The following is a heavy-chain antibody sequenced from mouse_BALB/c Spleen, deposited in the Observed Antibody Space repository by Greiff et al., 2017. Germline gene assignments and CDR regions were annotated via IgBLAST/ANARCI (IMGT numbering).Heavy chain of an antibody. D-gene: IGHD4-1*02. CDR3: GRPTGTPAWFAY. Sequence: VQLQQSGAELVRPGVSVKISCKGSGYTFTDYAMHWVKQSHAKSLEWIGVISTYYGDASYNQKFKGKATMTVDKSSSTAYMELARLTSEDSAIYYCGRPTGTPAWFAYWGQGTLVTVSA. CDR1: GYTFTDYA. J-gene: IGHJ3*01. CDR2: ISTYYGDA. V-gene: IGHV1S137*01.